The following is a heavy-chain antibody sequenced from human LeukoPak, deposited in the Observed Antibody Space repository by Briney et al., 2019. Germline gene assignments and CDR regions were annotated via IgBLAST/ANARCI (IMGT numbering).Heavy chain of an antibody. CDR1: GGSISSSSYY. CDR3: ARLEGSGWYVGNWFDP. Sequence: PSETLSLTCTVPGGSISSSSYYWGWIRQPPGKGLEWIGSIYYSGSTYYNPSLKSRVTISVDTSKNQYSLKLSSVTAADTAVYYCARLEGSGWYVGNWFDPWGQGTLVTVSS. CDR2: IYYSGST. V-gene: IGHV4-39*01. D-gene: IGHD6-19*01. J-gene: IGHJ5*02.